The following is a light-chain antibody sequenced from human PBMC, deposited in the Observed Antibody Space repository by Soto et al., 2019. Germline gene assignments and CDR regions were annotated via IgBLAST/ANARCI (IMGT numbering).Light chain of an antibody. Sequence: QSVLTQPPSASGTPGQRVTISCSGSTSNIGSYTVNWYQQLPGTAPKLLFYGNGQRPSGVPDRFSGSKSGTSASLAISGLQSEDEADYYCAAWDDSLNGYVFGTGTKLTVL. J-gene: IGLJ1*01. CDR2: GNG. V-gene: IGLV1-44*01. CDR1: TSNIGSYT. CDR3: AAWDDSLNGYV.